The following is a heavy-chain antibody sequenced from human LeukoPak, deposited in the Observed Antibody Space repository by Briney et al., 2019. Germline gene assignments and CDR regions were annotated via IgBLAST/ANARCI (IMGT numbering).Heavy chain of an antibody. CDR3: ARVSEDYSSGWYEEYFQY. V-gene: IGHV3-23*01. D-gene: IGHD6-19*01. Sequence: GGSLRLSCAASGFMFYDYGMSWVRQAPGKGLEWVSAISGSGGSTYYADSVKGRFTISRDNSKNTLNLQMTSLRAEDTAVYYCARVSEDYSSGWYEEYFQYWGQGTLVIVSS. CDR2: ISGSGGST. J-gene: IGHJ1*01. CDR1: GFMFYDYG.